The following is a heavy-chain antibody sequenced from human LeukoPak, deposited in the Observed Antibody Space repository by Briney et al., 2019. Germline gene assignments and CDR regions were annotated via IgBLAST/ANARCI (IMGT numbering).Heavy chain of an antibody. Sequence: WGSLRLSCAASGFTLSSYWMSWVRRAPGKGLEWVANIKHDGSEKYYVDSVKGRFTISRDNAKNSMYLQMNSLRAEDTAVYYCARGHWGLDYWGRGTLVTVSS. V-gene: IGHV3-7*01. CDR3: ARGHWGLDY. CDR2: IKHDGSEK. CDR1: GFTLSSYW. J-gene: IGHJ4*02. D-gene: IGHD7-27*01.